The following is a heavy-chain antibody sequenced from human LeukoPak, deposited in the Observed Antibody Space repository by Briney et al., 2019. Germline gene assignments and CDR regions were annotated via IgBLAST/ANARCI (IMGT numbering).Heavy chain of an antibody. CDR1: GGSFSGYY. Sequence: PSETLSLTCAVYGGSFSGYYWSWIRQPPGKGLEWIGEINHSGSTNYNPSLKSRVTISVDTSKNQFSLKLSSVTAADTAVYYCARRDYVWGSYRRAFDYWGQGTLVTVSS. D-gene: IGHD3-16*02. CDR2: INHSGST. CDR3: ARRDYVWGSYRRAFDY. V-gene: IGHV4-34*01. J-gene: IGHJ4*02.